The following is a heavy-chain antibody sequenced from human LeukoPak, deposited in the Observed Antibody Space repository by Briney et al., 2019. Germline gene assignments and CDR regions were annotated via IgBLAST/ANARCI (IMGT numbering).Heavy chain of an antibody. J-gene: IGHJ6*02. V-gene: IGHV4-4*02. CDR3: ARAQQQLVPPDYYYYGMDV. CDR1: NGPVRSSNW. D-gene: IGHD6-13*01. CDR2: IYHSGST. Sequence: SETLSLTCTVSNGPVRSSNWWTWVRQSPGKGLEWIGEIYHSGSTNYNPSLKRRVTISLDKSKNQFSLKLTSVTAADTAVYYCARAQQQLVPPDYYYYGMDVWGQGTTVTVSS.